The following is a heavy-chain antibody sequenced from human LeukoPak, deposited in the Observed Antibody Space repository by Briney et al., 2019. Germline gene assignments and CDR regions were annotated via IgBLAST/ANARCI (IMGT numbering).Heavy chain of an antibody. CDR2: IYYSGST. J-gene: IGHJ5*02. CDR1: GDSINTYY. D-gene: IGHD2-15*01. Sequence: PSETLSLTCSVSGDSINTYYWTWIRQPPGKGLEWIGSIYYSGSTNYNPSLKSRVTISIDTSKNQFSLKLSSVTAADTAVYYCARAGRWYSNSWFDPWGQGTLVTVSS. CDR3: ARAGRWYSNSWFDP. V-gene: IGHV4-59*01.